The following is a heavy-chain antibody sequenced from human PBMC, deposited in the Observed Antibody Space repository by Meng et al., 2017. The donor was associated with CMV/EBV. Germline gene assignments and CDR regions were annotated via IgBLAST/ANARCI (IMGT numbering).Heavy chain of an antibody. D-gene: IGHD3/OR15-3a*01. Sequence: LSCAASGFNLSNYGIHWVRQAPGKGLEWLALISHEGSEDYYADSVKGRFTMSRDNSKNTVHLQMNSLRPDDTAVYYCARWTGWFDPWGQGTLVTVSS. V-gene: IGHV3-30*03. CDR1: GFNLSNYG. J-gene: IGHJ5*02. CDR2: ISHEGSED. CDR3: ARWTGWFDP.